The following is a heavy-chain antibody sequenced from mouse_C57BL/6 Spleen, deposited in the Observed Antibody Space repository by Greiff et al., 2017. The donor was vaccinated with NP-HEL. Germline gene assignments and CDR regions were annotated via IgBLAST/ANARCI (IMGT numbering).Heavy chain of an antibody. CDR2: IDPNSGGT. Sequence: VQLQQSGAELVRPGASVKLSCKASGYTFTSYWMHWVKQRTGRGLEWIGRIDPNSGGTKYNEKFKSKATLTVDKPSSTAYMQLSSLTSEDAAVYYGAIVYYSNGYLDYWGQGTTLTVSS. CDR1: GYTFTSYW. J-gene: IGHJ2*01. V-gene: IGHV1-72*01. D-gene: IGHD2-5*01. CDR3: AIVYYSNGYLDY.